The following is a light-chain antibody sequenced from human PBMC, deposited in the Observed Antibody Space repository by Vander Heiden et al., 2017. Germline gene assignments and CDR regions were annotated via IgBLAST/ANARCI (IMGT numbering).Light chain of an antibody. V-gene: IGKV1-39*01. CDR3: QQTYSTPRT. J-gene: IGKJ2*01. Sequence: IQMTQSPSSLSASARDRVSITCRASQSISSYLNWYHHKPGKAPKLLIYAASTLHSGVPSRFSGSGSGTDFTLTISSLQPEDFATYYCQQTYSTPRTFGQGTKLEIK. CDR2: AAS. CDR1: QSISSY.